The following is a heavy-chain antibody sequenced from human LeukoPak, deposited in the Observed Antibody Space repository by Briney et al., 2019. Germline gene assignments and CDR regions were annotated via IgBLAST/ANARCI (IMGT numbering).Heavy chain of an antibody. D-gene: IGHD2-8*02. CDR3: ARTTSPYWVDV. CDR2: IYYSGTT. Sequence: SETLSLTCTVSGGSISSTSYFWGWIRQPPGKGLEWIGNIYYSGTTYYNPSLKSRVTISVDTSKNQFSLKLSSVTAADTAVYYCARTTSPYWVDVWGKGTTVTVSS. CDR1: GGSISSTSYF. V-gene: IGHV4-39*01. J-gene: IGHJ6*04.